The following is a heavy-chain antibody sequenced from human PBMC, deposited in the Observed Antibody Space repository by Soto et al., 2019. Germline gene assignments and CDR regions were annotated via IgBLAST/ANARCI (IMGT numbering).Heavy chain of an antibody. J-gene: IGHJ4*02. CDR1: GGSTSSYY. CDR3: ARRWGGSLDY. Sequence: TLSVTCTVSGGSTSSYYWSWIRQPPGKGLEWIGYIYYSGSTNYNPSLKSRVTISVDTSKNQFSLKLSSVTAADTAVYYCARRWGGSLDYWGQGTLVTVSS. D-gene: IGHD1-26*01. CDR2: IYYSGST. V-gene: IGHV4-59*01.